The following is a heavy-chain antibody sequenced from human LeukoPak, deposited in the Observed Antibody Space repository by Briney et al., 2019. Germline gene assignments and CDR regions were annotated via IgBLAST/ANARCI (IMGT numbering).Heavy chain of an antibody. CDR3: ARERSSWYDY. J-gene: IGHJ4*02. Sequence: GESLKISCRGSGDSFTSYWIAWVRQMPGKGLEWMGVIYPADSDTRYSPSFQGQVTISADKSISTTYLQWSSLQASDTAMYYFARERSSWYDYWGQGTLVTVSS. D-gene: IGHD6-13*01. V-gene: IGHV5-51*01. CDR2: IYPADSDT. CDR1: GDSFTSYW.